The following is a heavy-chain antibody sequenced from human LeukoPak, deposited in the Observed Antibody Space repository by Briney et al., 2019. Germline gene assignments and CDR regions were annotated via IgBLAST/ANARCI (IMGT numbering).Heavy chain of an antibody. Sequence: PGESLRLSCAASGFSVSGTHMSWVRQAPGKGLEWVSAMYTGGTTYYADSVQGRFTIYRDNSKNTLYLQMNSLRAEDTAVYYCAKDEATSGGGLASWGQGTLVSVSS. CDR3: AKDEATSGGGLAS. CDR2: MYTGGTT. V-gene: IGHV3-53*01. J-gene: IGHJ4*02. D-gene: IGHD3-16*01. CDR1: GFSVSGTH.